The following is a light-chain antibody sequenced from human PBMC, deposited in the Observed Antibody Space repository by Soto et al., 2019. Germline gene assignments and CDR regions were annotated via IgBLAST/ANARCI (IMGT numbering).Light chain of an antibody. CDR3: SSYTSSSLYV. CDR1: SSDVGGYNY. J-gene: IGLJ1*01. CDR2: DVS. V-gene: IGLV2-14*01. Sequence: QSVLTQPASVSGSPRQSITISCTGTSSDVGGYNYVSWYQQHPGKAPKLMIYDVSNRPSGVSNRFSGSKSGNTASLTISGLQAEDEADYYCSSYTSSSLYVFGTGTKLTVL.